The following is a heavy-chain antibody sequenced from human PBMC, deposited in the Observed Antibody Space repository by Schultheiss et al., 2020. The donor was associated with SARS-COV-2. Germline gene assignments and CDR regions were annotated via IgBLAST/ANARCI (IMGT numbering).Heavy chain of an antibody. CDR2: IYSGGST. D-gene: IGHD3-10*01. V-gene: IGHV3-66*01. J-gene: IGHJ4*02. CDR1: GFTFSSYA. Sequence: GGSLRLSCAASGFTFSSYAMHWVRQAPGKGLEWVSVIYSGGSTYYADSVKGRFTISRDNSKNTLYLQMNSLRAEDTAVYYCAREWPGLWFGLQDYWGQGTLVTVSS. CDR3: AREWPGLWFGLQDY.